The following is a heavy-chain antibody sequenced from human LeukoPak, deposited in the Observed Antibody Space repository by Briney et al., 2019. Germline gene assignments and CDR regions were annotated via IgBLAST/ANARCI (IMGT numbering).Heavy chain of an antibody. CDR1: GGSFSGYY. CDR3: ARRLRLPIFGVVADAFDI. Sequence: PSETLSLTCAVYGGSFSGYYWSWIRQPPGKGLEWIGEINHSGSTNYNPSLKSRVTISVDTSKNQFSLKLSSVTAADTAVYYCARRLRLPIFGVVADAFDIWGQGTMVTVSS. CDR2: INHSGST. D-gene: IGHD3-3*01. J-gene: IGHJ3*02. V-gene: IGHV4-34*01.